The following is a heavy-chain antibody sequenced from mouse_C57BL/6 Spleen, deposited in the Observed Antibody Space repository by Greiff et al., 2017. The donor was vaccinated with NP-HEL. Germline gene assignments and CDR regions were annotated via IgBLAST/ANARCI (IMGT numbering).Heavy chain of an antibody. CDR3: ARKLAHNCYFGV. Sequence: VQLQQSGAELVRPGASVKLSCKASGYTFTSYGMSWVKQRPGQGLEWIGEIYPRSGNTYYNEKFKGKATLTADKSSSTAYMELRSLTSEDAAVYFCARKLAHNCYFGVWGTGTTVTVAS. CDR1: GYTFTSYG. D-gene: IGHD4-1*01. J-gene: IGHJ1*03. V-gene: IGHV1-81*01. CDR2: IYPRSGNT.